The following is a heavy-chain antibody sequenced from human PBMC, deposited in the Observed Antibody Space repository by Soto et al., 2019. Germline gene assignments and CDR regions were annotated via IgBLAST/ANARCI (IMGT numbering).Heavy chain of an antibody. Sequence: VQLVESGGGVVQPGRSLRLSCAASGFTFSSYAMHWVRQAPGKGLEWVAVISYDGSNKYYADSVKGRFTISRDNSKNTLYLQMSCLRAEATAVYYCARDMVRGVIITGWFDPWGQGTLVTFSS. CDR2: ISYDGSNK. D-gene: IGHD3-10*01. CDR3: ARDMVRGVIITGWFDP. J-gene: IGHJ5*02. V-gene: IGHV3-30-3*01. CDR1: GFTFSSYA.